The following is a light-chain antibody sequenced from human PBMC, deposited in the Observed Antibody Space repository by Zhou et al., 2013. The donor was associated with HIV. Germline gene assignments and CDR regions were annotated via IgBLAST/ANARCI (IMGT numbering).Light chain of an antibody. CDR1: QSVRSN. V-gene: IGKV3-15*01. J-gene: IGKJ5*01. Sequence: EIVMTQSPATLSVSPGERATLSCRASQSVRSNLAWYQQKLGQAPRLLIYGASTRATGIPARFSGSGSGTDFTLTISSLQSEDFAVYYCLQYNDWLPITFGQGTRLEIK. CDR3: LQYNDWLPIT. CDR2: GAS.